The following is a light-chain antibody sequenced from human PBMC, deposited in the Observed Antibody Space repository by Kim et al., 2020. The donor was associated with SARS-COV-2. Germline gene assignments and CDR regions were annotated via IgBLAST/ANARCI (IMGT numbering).Light chain of an antibody. Sequence: SASVGDRVTITCRASEGVRNDLGWYQQQPGKVPQLLIYAASTLQSGVSSRFSGSGSGTDFTLSITSVQPEDSATYYCLQDYTFPHTFGQGTKLEI. V-gene: IGKV1-6*02. CDR2: AAS. CDR1: EGVRND. CDR3: LQDYTFPHT. J-gene: IGKJ2*01.